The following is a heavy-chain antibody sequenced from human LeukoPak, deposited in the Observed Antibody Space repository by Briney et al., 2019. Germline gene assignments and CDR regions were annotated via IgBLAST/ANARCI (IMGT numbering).Heavy chain of an antibody. CDR3: ARGAYCGGDCYSSFGYYYMDV. CDR2: IYYSGST. Sequence: SETLSLTCTVSGGSISSHYWSWIRQPPGKGLEWIGYIYYSGSTNYNPSLKSRVTISVDTSKNQFSLKLSSVTAADTAEYYCARGAYCGGDCYSSFGYYYMDVWGKGTTVTVSS. D-gene: IGHD2-21*02. V-gene: IGHV4-59*11. CDR1: GGSISSHY. J-gene: IGHJ6*03.